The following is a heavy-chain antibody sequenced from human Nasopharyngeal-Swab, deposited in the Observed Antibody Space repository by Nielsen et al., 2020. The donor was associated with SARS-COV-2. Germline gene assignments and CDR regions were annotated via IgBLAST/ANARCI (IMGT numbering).Heavy chain of an antibody. CDR2: TNTNTGNP. D-gene: IGHD3-3*01. Sequence: ASVKVSCKASGYTFISYSMNWVRQAPGQGLEMGWTNTNTGNPTYAQGFTGRVVFSLDTSVSTAYLQISSLKAEDTAVYYCAREEGITIFGVPIGFGYYGMDVWGQGTTVTVSS. CDR1: GYTFISYS. CDR3: AREEGITIFGVPIGFGYYGMDV. V-gene: IGHV7-4-1*02. J-gene: IGHJ6*02.